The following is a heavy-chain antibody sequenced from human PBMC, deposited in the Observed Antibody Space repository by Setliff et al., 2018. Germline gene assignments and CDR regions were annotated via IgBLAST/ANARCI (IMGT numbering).Heavy chain of an antibody. CDR2: ISPHTGNT. D-gene: IGHD1-20*01. V-gene: IGHV1-2*02. J-gene: IGHJ4*02. CDR3: ARRAFIETITGYCFDL. Sequence: ASVKVSCKASGYNFPGYYLHWVRQAPGKGLEWMGWISPHTGNTQYAQKFQGRVTMTRDTSISTAYMELSSLRSDDTAFYYCARRAFIETITGYCFDLWGQGTQVTVSS. CDR1: GYNFPGYY.